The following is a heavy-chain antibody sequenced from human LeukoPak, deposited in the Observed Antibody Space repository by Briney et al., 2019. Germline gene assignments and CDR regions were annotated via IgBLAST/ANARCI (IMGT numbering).Heavy chain of an antibody. Sequence: GGSLRLSXAASGFTFSSYGMHWVRQAPGKGLEWVAFIRYDGSNKYYADSVKGRFTISRDNSKNTLYLQMNSLRAEDTAVYYCAKERLGYCSGGSCSSFDYWGQGTLVTVSS. CDR2: IRYDGSNK. J-gene: IGHJ4*02. CDR3: AKERLGYCSGGSCSSFDY. V-gene: IGHV3-30*02. D-gene: IGHD2-15*01. CDR1: GFTFSSYG.